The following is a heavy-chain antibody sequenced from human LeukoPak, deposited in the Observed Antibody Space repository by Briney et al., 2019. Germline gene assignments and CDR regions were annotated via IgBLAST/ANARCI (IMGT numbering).Heavy chain of an antibody. CDR2: INSDGSST. J-gene: IGHJ5*01. D-gene: IGHD1-26*01. CDR1: GFTFSAYW. CDR3: AKGGSGGNWFGS. Sequence: GGSLRLSCAASGFTFSAYWVFWVRQVPGKGLVWVSRINSDGSSTSYADSVKGRFTISRDNAKNTLYLQMNSLRAEDTAVYYCAKGGSGGNWFGSWGQGTLVTVSS. V-gene: IGHV3-74*01.